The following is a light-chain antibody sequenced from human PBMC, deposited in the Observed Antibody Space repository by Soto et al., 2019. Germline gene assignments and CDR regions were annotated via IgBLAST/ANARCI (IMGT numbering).Light chain of an antibody. V-gene: IGKV3-15*01. CDR3: QQYNNWPRT. CDR2: GAS. Sequence: EVVVTQSPATLSVSPGERATLSCRPSQSVSSNLAWYQQKPGQAPRLLIYGASTRATGIPARFSGSGSGTEFTLTISSLQSEDFAVYYCQQYNNWPRTFGQGTKVDTK. J-gene: IGKJ1*01. CDR1: QSVSSN.